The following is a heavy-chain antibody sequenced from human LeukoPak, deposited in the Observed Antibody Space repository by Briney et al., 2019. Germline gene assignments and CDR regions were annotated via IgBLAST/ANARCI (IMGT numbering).Heavy chain of an antibody. J-gene: IGHJ4*02. CDR3: ARRTDRSFWYLDY. Sequence: GESLKISCKGSGYSFTSYWIGWVRQMSGKGLEWMGIIYPGDSDTRYSPSFQGQVTISADKSISTAYLQWSSLKASDTAIYYCARRTDRSFWYLDYWGQGTLVTVSS. CDR2: IYPGDSDT. V-gene: IGHV5-51*01. CDR1: GYSFTSYW.